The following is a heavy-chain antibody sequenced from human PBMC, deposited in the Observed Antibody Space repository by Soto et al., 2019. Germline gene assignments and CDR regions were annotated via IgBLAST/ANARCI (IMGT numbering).Heavy chain of an antibody. D-gene: IGHD2-15*01. Sequence: GGSLRLSCAASGFTFSSYGMHWVRQAPGKGLEWVAVIWYDGSNKYYADSVKGRFTISRDNSKNTLYLQMNSLRAEDTAVYYCARVSDIVYGDYWGQGTLVTVSS. CDR3: ARVSDIVYGDY. CDR1: GFTFSSYG. J-gene: IGHJ4*02. CDR2: IWYDGSNK. V-gene: IGHV3-33*01.